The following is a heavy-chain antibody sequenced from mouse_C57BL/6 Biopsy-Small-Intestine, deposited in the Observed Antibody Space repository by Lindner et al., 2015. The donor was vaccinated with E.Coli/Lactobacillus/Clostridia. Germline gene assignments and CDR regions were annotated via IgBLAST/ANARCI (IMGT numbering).Heavy chain of an antibody. V-gene: IGHV1-83*01. CDR2: FDPDDRET. CDR1: GYSVLELS. D-gene: IGHD4-1*02. CDR3: AAVDRGYNWKTLDY. Sequence: SVKVSCKISGYSVLELSMHWVRQAPGKGLEWMGGFDPDDRETFYAQKFQGRVTMTEDTSTDTAYMELSSLRSEDTAVYFCAAVDRGYNWKTLDYWGQGTLVTVSA. J-gene: IGHJ4*01.